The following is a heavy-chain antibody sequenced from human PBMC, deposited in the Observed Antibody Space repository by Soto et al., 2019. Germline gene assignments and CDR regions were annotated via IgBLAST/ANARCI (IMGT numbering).Heavy chain of an antibody. CDR2: IHYTGTT. V-gene: IGHV4-59*08. D-gene: IGHD1-26*01. CDR3: VTGDWEHRSFDH. J-gene: IGHJ4*02. Sequence: QVQLKESGPGLVTPSETLSVTCSVSGDSISTYYWSWIRQPPGRGLEWIGYIHYTGTTNYNPSLKSRVTLSLDTANNLFSLRLTSVTAADTAVYYCVTGDWEHRSFDHWGQGTRVTVSS. CDR1: GDSISTYY.